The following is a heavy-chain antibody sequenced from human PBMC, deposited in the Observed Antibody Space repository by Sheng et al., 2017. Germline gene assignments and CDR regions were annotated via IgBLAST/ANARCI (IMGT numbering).Heavy chain of an antibody. Sequence: QLQLQESGPGLVKPSETLSLTCTVSGGSISSSSYYWGWIRQPPGKGLEWIGSIYYSGSTYYNPSLKSRVTISVDTSKNQFSLKLSSVTAADTAVYYCARGGGLGYQAATVWFDPWGQGTLVTGLL. CDR2: IYYSGST. D-gene: IGHD2-15*01. CDR3: ARGGGLGYQAATVWFDP. V-gene: IGHV4-39*07. J-gene: IGHJ5*02. CDR1: GGSISSSSYY.